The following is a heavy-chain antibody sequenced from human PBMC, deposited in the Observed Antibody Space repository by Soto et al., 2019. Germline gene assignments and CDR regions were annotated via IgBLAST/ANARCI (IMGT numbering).Heavy chain of an antibody. V-gene: IGHV1-18*01. CDR3: ARGRYGDY. CDR2: ISAHNGNT. J-gene: IGHJ4*02. D-gene: IGHD1-1*01. Sequence: QVHLVQSGAEVKKPGASVKVSCKGSGYAFTTYGITWVRQAPGQGLEWMGWISAHNGNTNYAQKLQGRVTVTRDTSTSTAYMELRSLRSDDTTVYYCARGRYGDYWGEGALVTVSS. CDR1: GYAFTTYG.